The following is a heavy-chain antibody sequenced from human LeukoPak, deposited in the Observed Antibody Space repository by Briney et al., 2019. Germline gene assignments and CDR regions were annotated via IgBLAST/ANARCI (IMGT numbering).Heavy chain of an antibody. D-gene: IGHD2-15*01. V-gene: IGHV3-23*01. CDR3: AKEAQDCSGRGCYSSYFDF. CDR1: GFTFSSYA. Sequence: GGSLRLSCAASGFTFSSYAMSWVRQAPGKGLEWVSAISGSGGSTYYADSVKGRFTISRDNSKNTLYLQMNSLRAEDTAMYYCAKEAQDCSGRGCYSSYFDFWGQGSLVTVSS. CDR2: ISGSGGST. J-gene: IGHJ4*02.